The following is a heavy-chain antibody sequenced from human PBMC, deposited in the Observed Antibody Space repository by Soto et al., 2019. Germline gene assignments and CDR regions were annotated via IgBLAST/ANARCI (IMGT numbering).Heavy chain of an antibody. CDR1: GFTFSRYG. J-gene: IGHJ4*02. V-gene: IGHV3-23*01. CDR3: ARRVEYSSSPHYLDY. CDR2: VSDSGGSK. Sequence: EVQLLESGGGLVQPGGSLRLACAASGFTFSRYGMNWVRQAPGKGLEWVSSVSDSGGSKYYADSVKGRFTIFRDNSKNTLYLQMNSLRAEDKAIYYCARRVEYSSSPHYLDYWGQGTLVTVSS. D-gene: IGHD6-6*01.